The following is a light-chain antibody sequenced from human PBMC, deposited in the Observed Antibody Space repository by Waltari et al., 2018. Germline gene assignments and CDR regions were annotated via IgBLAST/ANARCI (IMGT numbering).Light chain of an antibody. CDR1: QTLNNNY. J-gene: IGKJ2*01. CDR2: GAS. Sequence: EIVLMQSRRTLSLSDGERATLSCKASQTLNNNYLAWYQQKPGNSPRLLIFGASKRATGIPDRFSGSGSGTDFTLTISRLETEDFAMYYCQQYGSSPYSFGQGARVEIK. V-gene: IGKV3-20*01. CDR3: QQYGSSPYS.